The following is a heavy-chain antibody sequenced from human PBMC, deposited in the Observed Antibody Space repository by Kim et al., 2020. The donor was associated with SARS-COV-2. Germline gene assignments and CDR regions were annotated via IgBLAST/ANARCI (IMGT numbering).Heavy chain of an antibody. CDR3: ARMSIMRFDL. V-gene: IGHV2-26*03. Sequence: SGPTLVKPTATLTLTCTISGFSLSNARVAVSWIRPPPGKALEWLAHIFLSGERSYSSSLKSRLTISTDTSKSQVVLTMTNVDPADTATYYCARMSIMRFDLWGQGIPVTVSS. CDR1: GFSLSNARVA. D-gene: IGHD3-16*01. CDR2: IFLSGER. J-gene: IGHJ1*01.